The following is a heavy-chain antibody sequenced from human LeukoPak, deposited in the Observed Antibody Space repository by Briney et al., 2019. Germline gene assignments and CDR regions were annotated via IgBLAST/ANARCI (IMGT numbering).Heavy chain of an antibody. CDR1: GFTVSSNY. Sequence: PGGSLRLSCAASGFTVSSNYMSWVRQAPGKGLEWVSVIYSGGATYYADSVKGRFTVSRDNSLQTLFLHMNSLRAEDTAVYYCARGMSATSGYLELEYWGQGALVTVST. CDR2: IYSGGAT. J-gene: IGHJ4*02. V-gene: IGHV3-53*01. D-gene: IGHD3-22*01. CDR3: ARGMSATSGYLELEY.